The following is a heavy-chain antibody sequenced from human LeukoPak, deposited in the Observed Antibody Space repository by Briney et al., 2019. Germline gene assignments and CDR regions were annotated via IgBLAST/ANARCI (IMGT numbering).Heavy chain of an antibody. CDR2: MNPNSGNT. J-gene: IGHJ5*02. CDR1: GYTFTSYD. V-gene: IGHV1-8*01. Sequence: ASVKVSCKASGYTFTSYDINWVRQATGQGLEWMGWMNPNSGNTGYAQKFQGRVTMTRNTSISTAYIELSSLRSEDTAVYYCARAPLGYCSSTSCPEGDWFDPWGQGTLVTVSS. CDR3: ARAPLGYCSSTSCPEGDWFDP. D-gene: IGHD2-2*01.